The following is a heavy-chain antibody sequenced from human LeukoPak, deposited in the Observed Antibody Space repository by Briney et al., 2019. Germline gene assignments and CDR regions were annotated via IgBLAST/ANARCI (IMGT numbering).Heavy chain of an antibody. Sequence: PSETLSLTCTVSGGSISSYYWSWIRQPPGKGLEWIGYIYTSGSTNYNPSLKSRVTISVDTSKNQFSLKPSSVTAADTAVYYCARRSIAAATFYFDYWGQGTLVTVSS. CDR2: IYTSGST. CDR3: ARRSIAAATFYFDY. D-gene: IGHD6-13*01. V-gene: IGHV4-4*09. CDR1: GGSISSYY. J-gene: IGHJ4*02.